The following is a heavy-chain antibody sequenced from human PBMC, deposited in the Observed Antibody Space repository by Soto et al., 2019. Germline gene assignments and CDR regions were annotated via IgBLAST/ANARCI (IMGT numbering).Heavy chain of an antibody. CDR3: ATVGYCSGGSCYRNDY. CDR1: GFTVSSNY. D-gene: IGHD2-15*01. Sequence: GGSLRLSCAASGFTVSSNYMSWVRQAPGKGLEWVSVIYSGGSTYYADSVKGRFTISRDNSKNTLYLQMNSLRAEDTAVYYCATVGYCSGGSCYRNDYWGQGTLVTVSS. J-gene: IGHJ4*02. V-gene: IGHV3-66*01. CDR2: IYSGGST.